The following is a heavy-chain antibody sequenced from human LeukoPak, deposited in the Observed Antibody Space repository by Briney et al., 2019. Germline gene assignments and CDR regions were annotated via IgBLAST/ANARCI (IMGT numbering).Heavy chain of an antibody. V-gene: IGHV3-23*01. J-gene: IGHJ6*02. D-gene: IGHD3-9*01. CDR1: GFTFSTYA. CDR2: ISGSGDRI. CDR3: AKVRPPYFDWLTDYAMDV. Sequence: GGSLRLSCAASGFTFSTYAMTWVRQLPGKGLEWVSAISGSGDRIYYADSVKGHFTISRDNSRNTVYLQTTSLRVDDTAVYYCAKVRPPYFDWLTDYAMDVWGQGTTVTVSS.